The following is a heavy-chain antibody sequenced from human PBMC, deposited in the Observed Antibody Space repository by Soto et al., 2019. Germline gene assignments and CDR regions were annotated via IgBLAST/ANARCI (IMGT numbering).Heavy chain of an antibody. D-gene: IGHD2-15*01. CDR1: GYTFTSYA. CDR2: VNAANGDT. J-gene: IGHJ4*02. Sequence: QVQLVQSGAEVKKPGASVKVACKASGYTFTSYAIHWVRQAPGQRLECMGWVNAANGDTKYSQKFQGRVTITRDASETTAYMELSSLSSEDTAVYYCAREGSRTYFDYWGQGTLVTVSS. CDR3: AREGSRTYFDY. V-gene: IGHV1-3*01.